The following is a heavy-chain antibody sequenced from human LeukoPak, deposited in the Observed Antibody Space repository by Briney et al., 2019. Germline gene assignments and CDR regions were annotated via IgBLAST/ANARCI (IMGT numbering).Heavy chain of an antibody. J-gene: IGHJ3*01. CDR2: INSDGSEG. D-gene: IGHD6-6*01. CDR1: GFIFTNYF. Sequence: GGSLRLSCAASGFIFTNYFKSWVRQAPGKGLEWVASINSDGSEGYYADVVKGRFTISRDNAKNSLYLQINSLRAEDTAVYYCARSSYSSSSSVWGRGTMVTVSS. CDR3: ARSSYSSSSSV. V-gene: IGHV3-7*03.